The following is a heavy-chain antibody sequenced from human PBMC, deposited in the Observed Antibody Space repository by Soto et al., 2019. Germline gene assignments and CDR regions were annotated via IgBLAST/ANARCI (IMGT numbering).Heavy chain of an antibody. CDR1: GFTFSSYG. D-gene: IGHD2-15*01. CDR2: IWYDGSNK. J-gene: IGHJ4*02. CDR3: ARAQYCSGGSCYRIDY. Sequence: GGSLRLSCAASGFTFSSYGMHWVRQAPCKGLEWVAVIWYDGSNKYYADSVKGRFTISRDNSKNTLYLQMNSLRAEDTAVYYCARAQYCSGGSCYRIDYWGQGTLVTVSS. V-gene: IGHV3-33*01.